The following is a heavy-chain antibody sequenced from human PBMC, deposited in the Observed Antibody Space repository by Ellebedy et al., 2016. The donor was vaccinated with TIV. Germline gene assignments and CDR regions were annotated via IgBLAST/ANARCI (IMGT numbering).Heavy chain of an antibody. V-gene: IGHV3-33*01. J-gene: IGHJ4*02. Sequence: GESLKISCAASGFTFSSFSMHWVRQAPGKGLEMVAIIWSDGGNKKYADSVRGRFTISRDNSKNTLYLQMNSRRAEDTAVYYCAREAWAGDYYVDYWGQGTLVTVSS. CDR2: IWSDGGNK. D-gene: IGHD4-17*01. CDR3: AREAWAGDYYVDY. CDR1: GFTFSSFS.